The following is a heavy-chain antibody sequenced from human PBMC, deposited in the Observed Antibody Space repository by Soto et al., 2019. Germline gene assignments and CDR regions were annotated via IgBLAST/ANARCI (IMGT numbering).Heavy chain of an antibody. J-gene: IGHJ4*02. V-gene: IGHV3-23*01. CDR2: ISGSGGST. Sequence: GGSLRLSCAASGFTFSSYAMSWVRQAPGKGLEWVSAISGSGGSTYYADSVKGRFTISRDNSKNTLYLQMNSLRAEDTAVYYCARAAYDFWSGYNYFDYWGQGTLVTVS. D-gene: IGHD3-3*01. CDR1: GFTFSSYA. CDR3: ARAAYDFWSGYNYFDY.